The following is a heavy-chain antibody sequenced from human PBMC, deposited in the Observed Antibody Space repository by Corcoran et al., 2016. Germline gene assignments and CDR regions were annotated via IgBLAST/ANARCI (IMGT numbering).Heavy chain of an antibody. Sequence: EVQLVQSGAEVKKPGESLRISCKGSGYSFTSYWISWVRQMPGKGLEWMGRIDPSDSYTNYSPSFQGHVTISADKSISTAYLQWSSLKASDTAIYYCARRDIVGSTSDAFDIWGQGTMVTVSS. V-gene: IGHV5-10-1*03. D-gene: IGHD1-26*01. CDR1: GYSFTSYW. CDR3: ARRDIVGSTSDAFDI. J-gene: IGHJ3*02. CDR2: IDPSDSYT.